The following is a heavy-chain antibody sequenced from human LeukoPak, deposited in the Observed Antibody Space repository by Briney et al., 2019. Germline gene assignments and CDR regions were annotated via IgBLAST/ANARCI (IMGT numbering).Heavy chain of an antibody. CDR1: GGSISSYY. CDR2: IYYSWIS. Sequence: SSETLSLTCTVSGGSISSYYWSWSRQPPGKGLGGIGYIYYSWISNYNPSPQSRPTVPVDTSKHQFSLTLSAMTSADTAVYYCARVYYYDSSGYSHTFDYWGQGTLVTVSS. V-gene: IGHV4-59*01. D-gene: IGHD3-22*01. CDR3: ARVYYYDSSGYSHTFDY. J-gene: IGHJ4*02.